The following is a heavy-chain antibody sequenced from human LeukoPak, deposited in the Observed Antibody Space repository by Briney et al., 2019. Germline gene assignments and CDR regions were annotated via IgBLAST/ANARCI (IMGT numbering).Heavy chain of an antibody. CDR1: GFPFSTYA. V-gene: IGHV3-23*01. CDR3: AKDVYGDYGGLDY. J-gene: IGHJ4*02. D-gene: IGHD4-17*01. Sequence: GGSLRLSCAASGFPFSTYAMSWVRQAPGKGLEWVSSIRGSDGSTYYADSVKGRFAISRDNSKNTLYLQMNGLRAEDTAVYYCAKDVYGDYGGLDYWGQGTLVTVSS. CDR2: IRGSDGST.